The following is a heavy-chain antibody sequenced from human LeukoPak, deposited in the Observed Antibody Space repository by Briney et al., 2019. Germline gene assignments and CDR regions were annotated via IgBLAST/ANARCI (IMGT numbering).Heavy chain of an antibody. CDR1: GFTFSSYW. CDR3: ARDFSRDTADY. J-gene: IGHJ4*02. D-gene: IGHD3-3*01. CDR2: IKQDGSQK. V-gene: IGHV3-7*01. Sequence: GGSLRLSCAASGFTFSSYWMNWVRQAPGKGLEWVANIKQDGSQKYYVDSVKGRFTIPRDNAKNSLYLQMNSLRAEDTAVYYCARDFSRDTADYWGQGTLVTVSS.